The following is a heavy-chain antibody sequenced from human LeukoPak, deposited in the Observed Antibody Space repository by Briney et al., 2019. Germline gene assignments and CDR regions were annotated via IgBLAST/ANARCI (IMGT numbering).Heavy chain of an antibody. J-gene: IGHJ4*02. CDR1: GFTFSSYS. D-gene: IGHD3-9*01. Sequence: PGGSLRLSCAASGFTFSSYSMNWVRQAPGKGLEGVSSISSSSSYIYYADSVKGRFTISRDNAKNSLYLQMNSLRAEDTAVYYCARSCLFCKVDYDILTGYYPAFDYWGQGTLVTVSS. CDR2: ISSSSSYI. V-gene: IGHV3-21*01. CDR3: ARSCLFCKVDYDILTGYYPAFDY.